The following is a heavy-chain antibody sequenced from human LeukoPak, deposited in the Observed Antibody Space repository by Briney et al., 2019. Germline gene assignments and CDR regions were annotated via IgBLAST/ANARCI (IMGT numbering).Heavy chain of an antibody. V-gene: IGHV1-18*01. CDR1: GYTFTSYG. D-gene: IGHD3-22*01. CDR2: ISAYNGNT. J-gene: IGHJ4*02. CDR3: ARDPSPPPSYDRSGYYPDY. Sequence: ASVKVSCKASGYTFTSYGISWVRQAPGQGLEWMGWISAYNGNTNYAQKLQGRVTMTTDTSTSTAYMELRSLRSDDTAVYYCARDPSPPPSYDRSGYYPDYWGQGTLVTVSS.